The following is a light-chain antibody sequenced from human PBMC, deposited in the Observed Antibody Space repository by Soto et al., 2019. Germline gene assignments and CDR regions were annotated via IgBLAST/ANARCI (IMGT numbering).Light chain of an antibody. CDR2: DVS. Sequence: QSVLTQPRSVSGSPGQSVTISCTGTSSDVGGYNYVSWYQQHPGKAPKLMIYDVSKRPSEVPDRFSGSKSGNTASLTISGLQAEDEADYYCCSYAGSYTSYVVFGGGTKLTVL. V-gene: IGLV2-11*01. J-gene: IGLJ2*01. CDR3: CSYAGSYTSYVV. CDR1: SSDVGGYNY.